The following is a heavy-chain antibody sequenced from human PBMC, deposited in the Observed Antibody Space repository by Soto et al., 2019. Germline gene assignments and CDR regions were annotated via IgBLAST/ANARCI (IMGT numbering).Heavy chain of an antibody. CDR1: GGTFSRYT. D-gene: IGHD4-17*01. J-gene: IGHJ4*02. CDR3: ATATTVVTPAPFDY. V-gene: IGHV1-69*02. CDR2: ITPILGIA. Sequence: SVKVSCKASGGTFSRYTISCVRQAPGQGLEWMGRITPILGIANYAQKFQGRVTITADKSTSTAYMELSSLRSEDTAVYYCATATTVVTPAPFDYWGQGTLVTVSS.